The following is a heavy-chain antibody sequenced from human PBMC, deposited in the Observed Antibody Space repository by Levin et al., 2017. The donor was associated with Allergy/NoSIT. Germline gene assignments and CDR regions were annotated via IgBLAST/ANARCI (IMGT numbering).Heavy chain of an antibody. CDR1: GGSISSSNYY. D-gene: IGHD6-13*01. J-gene: IGHJ4*02. CDR2: VYYGGNT. Sequence: KSSETLSLTCTVSGGSISSSNYYWGWIRQPPGKGLEWIGRVYYGGNTYYNPSLKSRVTMSVDTSNNQFSLKLRYATAADTAVYYCARLKDVLGSYYFDSWGQGTLITVSS. CDR3: ARLKDVLGSYYFDS. V-gene: IGHV4-39*01.